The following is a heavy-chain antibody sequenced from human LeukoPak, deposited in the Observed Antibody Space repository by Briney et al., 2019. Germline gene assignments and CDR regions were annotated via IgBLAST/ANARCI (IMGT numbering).Heavy chain of an antibody. D-gene: IGHD6-13*01. Sequence: GGSLRLSCAASGFTFSSYAMSWVRQAPGKGLQWVSSISGSGTSTYYADPVKGRFTISRDNSKNTLFPQMNSLRADDTAVYYCAKERYSSSWYVFDYWGQGSLVTVSS. CDR1: GFTFSSYA. CDR3: AKERYSSSWYVFDY. CDR2: ISGSGTST. J-gene: IGHJ4*02. V-gene: IGHV3-23*01.